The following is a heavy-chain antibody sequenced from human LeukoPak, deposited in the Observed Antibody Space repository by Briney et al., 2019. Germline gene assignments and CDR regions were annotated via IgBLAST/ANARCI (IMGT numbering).Heavy chain of an antibody. J-gene: IGHJ4*02. CDR1: GGSFSGYY. D-gene: IGHD3-22*01. V-gene: IGHV4-34*01. CDR2: INHSGST. Sequence: PSETLSLTCAAYGGSFSGYYWSWIRQPPGKGLEWIGEINHSGSTNYNPSLKSRVTISVDTSKNQFSLKLSSVSAADTAVYYCARRQSLNSSGYYAHDYWGQGTLVTVSS. CDR3: ARRQSLNSSGYYAHDY.